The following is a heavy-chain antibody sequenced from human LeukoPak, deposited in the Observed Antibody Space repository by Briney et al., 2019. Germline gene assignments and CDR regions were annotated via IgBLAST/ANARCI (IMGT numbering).Heavy chain of an antibody. V-gene: IGHV3-30*04. CDR3: AKGGTALKFGLDV. CDR2: ISYDGSNK. Sequence: PGGSLRLSCAASGFTFSSYAMHWVRQAPGKGLEWVAVISYDGSNKYYADSVKGRFTISRDNSKNTLYLQMNSLRGEDAGLYYCAKGGTALKFGLDVWGQGTTVTVSS. CDR1: GFTFSSYA. D-gene: IGHD1-1*01. J-gene: IGHJ6*02.